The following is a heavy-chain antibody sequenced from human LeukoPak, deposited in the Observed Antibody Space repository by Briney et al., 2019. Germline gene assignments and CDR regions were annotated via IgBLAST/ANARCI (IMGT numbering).Heavy chain of an antibody. CDR2: ISAYNGNT. D-gene: IGHD3-10*01. J-gene: IGHJ4*02. CDR1: GYTFTNYG. V-gene: IGHV1-18*01. CDR3: ARDRRYYYGSGSYYFDY. Sequence: ASVKVSCKASGYTFTNYGISWVRQAPGQGLEWMGWISAYNGNTDYAQKLQGRVTMTTDTSTSTAYMELRSLRSDDTAVYYCARDRRYYYGSGSYYFDYWGQGTLVTVSS.